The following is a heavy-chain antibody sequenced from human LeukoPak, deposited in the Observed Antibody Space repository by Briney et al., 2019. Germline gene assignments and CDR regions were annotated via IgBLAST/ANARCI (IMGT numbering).Heavy chain of an antibody. D-gene: IGHD4-17*01. Sequence: ESGGSLRLSCAASGFTFSSYGMHWVRQAPGKGLEWVAFIRYDGSNKYYADSVKGRFTISRDNAQNSLYLQMNSLRAEDTAVYYCTRGSYGDYEYWGQGTLVTVSS. CDR3: TRGSYGDYEY. CDR1: GFTFSSYG. V-gene: IGHV3-30*02. J-gene: IGHJ4*02. CDR2: IRYDGSNK.